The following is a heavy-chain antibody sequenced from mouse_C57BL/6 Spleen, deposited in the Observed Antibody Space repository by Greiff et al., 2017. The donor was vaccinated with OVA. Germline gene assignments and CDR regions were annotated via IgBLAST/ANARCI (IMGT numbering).Heavy chain of an antibody. CDR3: ARGGYITTVVENAMDY. D-gene: IGHD1-1*01. Sequence: QVQLQQPGAELVKPGASVKMSCKASGYTFTSYWITWVKQRPGQGLEWIGDIYPGSGSTNYNEKFKSKATLTVDTSSSTAYMQLSSLTSEDSAVYYWARGGYITTVVENAMDYWGQGTSVTVSS. V-gene: IGHV1-55*01. CDR2: IYPGSGST. J-gene: IGHJ4*01. CDR1: GYTFTSYW.